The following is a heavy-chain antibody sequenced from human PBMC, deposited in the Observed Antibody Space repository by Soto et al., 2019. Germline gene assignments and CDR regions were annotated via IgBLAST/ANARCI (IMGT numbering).Heavy chain of an antibody. Sequence: QVQLVESGGGVVQPGRSLRLSCAASGFTFSSYGMHWARQAPGKGLEWVAVISSDGYNKYYADSVKGRFTISRDNSKNTLFLQMNSLRAEDTAVYYCASRLGDTGDAFDTWGQGTMVTVSS. CDR2: ISSDGYNK. D-gene: IGHD3-16*01. CDR1: GFTFSSYG. CDR3: ASRLGDTGDAFDT. J-gene: IGHJ3*02. V-gene: IGHV3-30*03.